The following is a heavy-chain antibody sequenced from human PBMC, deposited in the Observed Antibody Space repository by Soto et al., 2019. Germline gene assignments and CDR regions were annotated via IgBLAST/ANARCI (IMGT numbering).Heavy chain of an antibody. CDR3: AKLISIAAAPSTYYFDY. Sequence: GGSLRLSCAASGFTFSSYAMSWVRQAPGKGLEWVSAISGSGGSTYYADSVKGRFTISRDNSKNTLYLQMNSLRAEDTAVYYCAKLISIAAAPSTYYFDYWGQGTLVTVSP. J-gene: IGHJ4*02. CDR1: GFTFSSYA. D-gene: IGHD6-13*01. CDR2: ISGSGGST. V-gene: IGHV3-23*01.